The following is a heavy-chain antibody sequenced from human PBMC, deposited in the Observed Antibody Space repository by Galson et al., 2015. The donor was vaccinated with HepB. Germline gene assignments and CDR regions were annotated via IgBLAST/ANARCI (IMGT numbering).Heavy chain of an antibody. D-gene: IGHD7-27*01. Sequence: SLRLSCAASGFTSSSYWMSWVRQAPGKGLEWVANIKQDGSEKYYMDSVKGRFTISRDNAKNSLYLQMDILRAEDTAVYYCVRAARGTGDYWGQGTLVTVSS. CDR3: VRAARGTGDY. J-gene: IGHJ4*02. V-gene: IGHV3-7*01. CDR1: GFTSSSYW. CDR2: IKQDGSEK.